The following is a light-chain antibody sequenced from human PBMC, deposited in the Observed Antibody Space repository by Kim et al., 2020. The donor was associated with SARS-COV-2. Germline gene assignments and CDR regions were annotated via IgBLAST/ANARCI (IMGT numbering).Light chain of an antibody. J-gene: IGKJ2*01. CDR3: QESFSTPPYT. CDR2: GTS. CDR1: QSISRY. Sequence: ASVGDRVTITCRASQSISRYLNWYRQKPGKAPELLVYGTSALHTGFSSRFSGSGSGTEFTLTISSLQPEDFATYYCQESFSTPPYTFGPGTKLEI. V-gene: IGKV1-39*01.